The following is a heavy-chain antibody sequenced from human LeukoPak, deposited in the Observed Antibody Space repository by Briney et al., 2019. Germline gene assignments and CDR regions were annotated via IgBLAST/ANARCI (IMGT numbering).Heavy chain of an antibody. V-gene: IGHV3-11*01. Sequence: GGSLRLSCAASGFTFSDYYMTWIRQAPGKGLEWLSYISSSGDTMYYADSVKGRFTISRDNAKHSLYLQMNSLRAEDTALYYCARDDCSGGTCYPDPWGQGALVIVSS. CDR2: ISSSGDTM. CDR3: ARDDCSGGTCYPDP. D-gene: IGHD2-15*01. CDR1: GFTFSDYY. J-gene: IGHJ5*02.